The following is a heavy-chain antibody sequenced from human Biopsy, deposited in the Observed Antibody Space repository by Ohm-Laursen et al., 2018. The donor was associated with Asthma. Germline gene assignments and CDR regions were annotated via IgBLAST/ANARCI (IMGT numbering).Heavy chain of an antibody. CDR1: GGTFNTYV. J-gene: IGHJ4*02. CDR2: IYSVFGTT. V-gene: IGHV1-69*13. D-gene: IGHD2-2*01. CDR3: ARKAGSCISRTCYSLDF. Sequence: GVSVKVSCKSLGGTFNTYVIGWVRQAPRQGLEWMGGIYSVFGTTTYPQKFQDRVTITADDSTSTVYMELSSLRSEDTAVYYCARKAGSCISRTCYSLDFWGQRTLVTVSS.